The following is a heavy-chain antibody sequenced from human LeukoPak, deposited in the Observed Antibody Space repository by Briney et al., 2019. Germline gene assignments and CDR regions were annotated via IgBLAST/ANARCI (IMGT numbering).Heavy chain of an antibody. Sequence: GGSLRLSCAASGFRFSSYGMHWVRQAPGKGLDWVAYIRYDGINEYYADTVKGRFTISRDNAKNSLYLQMNSLRAEDTAVYYCARGAIAAAGKAFDYWGQGTLVTVSS. CDR3: ARGAIAAAGKAFDY. J-gene: IGHJ4*02. CDR1: GFRFSSYG. V-gene: IGHV3-30*02. D-gene: IGHD6-13*01. CDR2: IRYDGINE.